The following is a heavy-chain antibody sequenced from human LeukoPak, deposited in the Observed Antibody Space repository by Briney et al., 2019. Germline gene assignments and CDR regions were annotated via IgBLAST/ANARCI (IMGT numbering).Heavy chain of an antibody. Sequence: SETLSLTCTVSGGSISSYYWSWIRQPPGKGLEWIGYIYYSGSTNYKPSLKSRVTISVDTSKNQFSLKLSSVTAADTAVYYCARVGVVVVSYYYYYMDVWGKGTTVTVSS. D-gene: IGHD3-22*01. CDR1: GGSISSYY. CDR2: IYYSGST. V-gene: IGHV4-59*12. J-gene: IGHJ6*03. CDR3: ARVGVVVVSYYYYYMDV.